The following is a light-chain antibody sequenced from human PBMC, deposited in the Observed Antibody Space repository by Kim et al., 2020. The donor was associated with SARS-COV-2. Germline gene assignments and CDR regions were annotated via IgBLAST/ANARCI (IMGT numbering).Light chain of an antibody. CDR1: QSVLYSSNNKNY. V-gene: IGKV4-1*01. CDR3: QQYYSTPRT. J-gene: IGKJ2*01. CDR2: GAS. Sequence: RAPINCKSSQSVLYSSNNKNYLAWYQQKPGQPPKLLIYGASTREYGVPDRFSGSGSGTDFTLTISSLQAEDVAVYYCQQYYSTPRTFGQGTKLEI.